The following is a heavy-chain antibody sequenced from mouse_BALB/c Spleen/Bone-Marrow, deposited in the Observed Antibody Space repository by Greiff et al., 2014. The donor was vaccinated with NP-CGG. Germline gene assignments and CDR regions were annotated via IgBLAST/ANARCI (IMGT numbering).Heavy chain of an antibody. V-gene: IGHV1S126*01. J-gene: IGHJ2*01. CDR1: GYSFTSYW. CDR2: IDPSDSET. CDR3: ARRLDY. Sequence: QVQLQQPGPQLVRPGASVKISCKASGYSFTSYWMHWVKQRPGQGLEWIGMIDPSDSETRLNQKFKDKATLTVDKSSSTAYMQLRSPTSEDSAVYYCARRLDYWGQGTTLTVSS.